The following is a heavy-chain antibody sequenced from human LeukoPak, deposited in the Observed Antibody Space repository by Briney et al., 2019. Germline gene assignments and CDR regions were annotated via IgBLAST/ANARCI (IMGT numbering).Heavy chain of an antibody. J-gene: IGHJ3*02. CDR2: IWYDGSNK. CDR3: ANGGVVVAAYDAFDI. V-gene: IGHV3-30*02. CDR1: GFTFSSYG. Sequence: PGGSLRLSCAASGFTFSSYGMHWVRQAPGKGLEWVAVIWYDGSNKYYADSVKGRFTISRDNSKNTLYLQMNSLRAEDTAVYYCANGGVVVAAYDAFDIWGQGTMVTVSS. D-gene: IGHD2-15*01.